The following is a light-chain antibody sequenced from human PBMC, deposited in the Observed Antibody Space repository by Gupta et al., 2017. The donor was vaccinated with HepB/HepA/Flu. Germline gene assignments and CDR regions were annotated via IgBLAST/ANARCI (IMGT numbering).Light chain of an antibody. Sequence: DIVMTQSPDSLAVSLGARATIDCKSSRSVLYGSDNKNYLAWYQQRPGQPPKLLIYWASTRQSGAPDRFSGSGSGTDFTLTVNRVQAEDVAVYFCQQDDSTPNTFGQGTRMEIK. CDR2: WAS. CDR3: QQDDSTPNT. J-gene: IGKJ5*01. CDR1: RSVLYGSDNKNY. V-gene: IGKV4-1*01.